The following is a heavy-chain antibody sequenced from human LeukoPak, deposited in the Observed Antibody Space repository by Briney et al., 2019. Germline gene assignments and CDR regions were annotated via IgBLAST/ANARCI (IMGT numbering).Heavy chain of an antibody. V-gene: IGHV4-59*08. CDR2: IYYSGST. CDR3: ARATSGRYDSSGYDAIFDY. CDR1: GGSISSYY. J-gene: IGHJ4*02. D-gene: IGHD3-22*01. Sequence: SSETLSLTCTVSGGSISSYYWSWIRQPPGKGLEWIGYIYYSGSTNYNPSLKSRVTISVDTSKNQFSLKLSSVTAADTAVYYCARATSGRYDSSGYDAIFDYWGQGTLVTVSS.